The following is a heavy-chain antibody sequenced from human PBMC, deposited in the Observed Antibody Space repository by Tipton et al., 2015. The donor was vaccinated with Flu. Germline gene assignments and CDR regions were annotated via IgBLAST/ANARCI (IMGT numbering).Heavy chain of an antibody. Sequence: SLRLSCAASGFTFSSYGMHWVRQAPGKGLEWVAVIWYDGSNKYYADSVKGRFTISRDNSKNTLYLQMNSLRAEDTAEYYCAKVIPELVAGLDYWGRGTLVTVSS. CDR3: AKVIPELVAGLDY. CDR1: GFTFSSYG. J-gene: IGHJ4*02. CDR2: IWYDGSNK. D-gene: IGHD6-19*01. V-gene: IGHV3-33*06.